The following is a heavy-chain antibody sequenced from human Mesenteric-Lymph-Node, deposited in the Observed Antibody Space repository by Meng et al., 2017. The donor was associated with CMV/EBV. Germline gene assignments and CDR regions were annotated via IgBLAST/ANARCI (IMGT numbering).Heavy chain of an antibody. D-gene: IGHD4-11*01. Sequence: ASGFTVNSNYMSWVRQAPGKGLEWISVLYSAGTTYYADSVKGRFTISRDDSKNMLYLQMNSLRVEDTALYYCAREFYSNYPFWYFDLWGRGTLVTVSS. CDR2: LYSAGTT. CDR3: AREFYSNYPFWYFDL. CDR1: GFTVNSNY. V-gene: IGHV3-53*01. J-gene: IGHJ2*01.